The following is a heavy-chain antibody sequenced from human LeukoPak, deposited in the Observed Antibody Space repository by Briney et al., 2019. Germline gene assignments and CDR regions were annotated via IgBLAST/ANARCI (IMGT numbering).Heavy chain of an antibody. Sequence: ASVKVSCKASGYAFTSCAINWVRQAPGQGLEWMGWINTNAGNPTYAQGSTGRFVFSLDTSVSTAYLQISSLKAEDTAVYYCMRTRGGSSWLFDYWGQGTLVTVSS. CDR2: INTNAGNP. V-gene: IGHV7-4-1*02. D-gene: IGHD6-13*01. CDR3: MRTRGGSSWLFDY. CDR1: GYAFTSCA. J-gene: IGHJ4*02.